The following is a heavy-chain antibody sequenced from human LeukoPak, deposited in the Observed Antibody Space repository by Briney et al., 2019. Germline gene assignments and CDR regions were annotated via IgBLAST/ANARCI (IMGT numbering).Heavy chain of an antibody. V-gene: IGHV4-30-2*01. D-gene: IGHD5-18*01. CDR1: GGSISSGSYS. CDR2: IYQSGST. Sequence: SETLSLTCAVSGGSISSGSYSWSWSRQPLGKGLEWIGNIYQSGSTYYNPSLKSRVAMSVDRSKNQFSLKLSSVTAADTAVYYCVRLRGNNYKGAFDIWGQGTMVTVSS. CDR3: VRLRGNNYKGAFDI. J-gene: IGHJ3*02.